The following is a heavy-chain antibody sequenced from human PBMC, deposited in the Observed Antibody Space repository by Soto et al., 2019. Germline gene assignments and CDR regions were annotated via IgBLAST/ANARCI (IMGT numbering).Heavy chain of an antibody. CDR1: CYSVSNNNW. CDR3: TKNSAYALDY. D-gene: IGHD5-12*01. Sequence: PSETLSLTCDVSCYSVSNNNWWSWVRQSPGEGLEWIGEIHHGGSTNYNPSLKSRVTISVDKSKNQFFLKLSSVTAADTAVYYCTKNSAYALDYWGQGALVTVSS. V-gene: IGHV4-4*02. CDR2: IHHGGST. J-gene: IGHJ4*02.